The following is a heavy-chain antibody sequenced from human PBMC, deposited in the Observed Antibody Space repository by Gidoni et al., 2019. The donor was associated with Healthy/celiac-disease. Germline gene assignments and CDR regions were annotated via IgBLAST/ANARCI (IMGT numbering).Heavy chain of an antibody. V-gene: IGHV3-30-3*01. J-gene: IGHJ4*02. Sequence: QVQLVESGGGVVQPGRSLSLSCAASGFTFSSYAMHWVRQAPGKGLEWVAVISYDGSNKYYADSVKGRFTISRDNSKNTLYLQMNSLRAEDTAVYYCARVGSSWYGPLDYWGQGTLVTVSS. CDR2: ISYDGSNK. D-gene: IGHD6-13*01. CDR1: GFTFSSYA. CDR3: ARVGSSWYGPLDY.